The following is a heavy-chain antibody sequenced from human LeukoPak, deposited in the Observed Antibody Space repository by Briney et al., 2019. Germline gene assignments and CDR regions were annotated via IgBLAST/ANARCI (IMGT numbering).Heavy chain of an antibody. CDR2: ISPYNENT. D-gene: IGHD6-13*01. Sequence: EASVKVSCKASGYTFTSYGISWVRQAPGQGLEWMGWISPYNENTKYAQKFQGRVTLTTDTSTSTAYMELRSLRSDDTALYYCAREMPAADGSDAFDIWGQGTMVTVSS. J-gene: IGHJ3*02. V-gene: IGHV1-18*01. CDR3: AREMPAADGSDAFDI. CDR1: GYTFTSYG.